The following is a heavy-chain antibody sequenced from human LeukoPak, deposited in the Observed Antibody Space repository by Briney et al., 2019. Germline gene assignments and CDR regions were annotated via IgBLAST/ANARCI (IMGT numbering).Heavy chain of an antibody. Sequence: PSETLSLTCAVSGGSISSGGYSWSWIRQPPGKGLEWIGYIYHSGSTYYNPSLKSRVTISVDRSKNQFSLKLSSVTAADTAVYYCARVHSSSWYADYWGQGTLVTVSS. D-gene: IGHD6-13*01. CDR3: ARVHSSSWYADY. V-gene: IGHV4-30-2*01. J-gene: IGHJ4*02. CDR2: IYHSGST. CDR1: GGSISSGGYS.